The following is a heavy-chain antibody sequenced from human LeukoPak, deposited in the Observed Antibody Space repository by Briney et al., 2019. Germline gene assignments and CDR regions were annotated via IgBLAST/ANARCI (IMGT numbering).Heavy chain of an antibody. CDR3: ARLSPLMDV. CDR2: IYYSGST. D-gene: IGHD3-16*02. Sequence: SSETLSLTCTVSGGSISSYYWSWIRQPPGKGLEWIGYIYYSGSTNYNPSLKSRVTISVDTSKNQFSLKLSSVTAADTAVYYCARLSPLMDVWGQGTTVTVSS. V-gene: IGHV4-59*12. J-gene: IGHJ6*02. CDR1: GGSISSYY.